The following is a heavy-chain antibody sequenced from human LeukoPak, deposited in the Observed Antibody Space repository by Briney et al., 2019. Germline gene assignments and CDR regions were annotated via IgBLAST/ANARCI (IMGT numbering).Heavy chain of an antibody. Sequence: GGSLRLSCAASGFTFSNYWMSWVRQSPGRGLEWVANIDQDGSTEYYVDSVGGRFTVSRDNAKTSVYLQIDSLRAEDTAVYYCARADNYGSILDYWGRGTLVTVSS. J-gene: IGHJ4*02. CDR2: IDQDGSTE. V-gene: IGHV3-7*04. CDR1: GFTFSNYW. D-gene: IGHD3-10*01. CDR3: ARADNYGSILDY.